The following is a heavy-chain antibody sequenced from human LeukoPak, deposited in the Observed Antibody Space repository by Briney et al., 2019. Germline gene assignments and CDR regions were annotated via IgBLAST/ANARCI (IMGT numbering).Heavy chain of an antibody. CDR2: IYYSGST. D-gene: IGHD2-21*02. V-gene: IGHV4-30-4*01. CDR3: ARSYCGGDCYSVYWFDP. Sequence: SETLSLTCTVSGGSISSGDYYWSWIRQPPGKGLEWIGYIYYSGSTYYNPSLKSRVTISVDTSKNQFSLKLSSVTAADTAVYYCARSYCGGDCYSVYWFDPWGQGTLSPSPQ. CDR1: GGSISSGDYY. J-gene: IGHJ5*02.